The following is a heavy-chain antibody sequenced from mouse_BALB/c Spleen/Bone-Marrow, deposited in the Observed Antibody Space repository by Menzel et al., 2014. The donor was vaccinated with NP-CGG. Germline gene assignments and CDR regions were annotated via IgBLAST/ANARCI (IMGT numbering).Heavy chain of an antibody. CDR3: ARSLRWYFDV. V-gene: IGHV1-4*01. CDR1: GYTFTSYT. CDR2: INPSSGYT. D-gene: IGHD1-1*01. J-gene: IGHJ1*01. Sequence: QVQLQQPGAGLARPGASVKMSCKASGYTFTSYTMHWVKQRPGQGLEWIGYINPSSGYTNYNQKFKDKATLTADKSSSTAYMQLSSLTSEDSAVYYCARSLRWYFDVWGAGTTVTVSS.